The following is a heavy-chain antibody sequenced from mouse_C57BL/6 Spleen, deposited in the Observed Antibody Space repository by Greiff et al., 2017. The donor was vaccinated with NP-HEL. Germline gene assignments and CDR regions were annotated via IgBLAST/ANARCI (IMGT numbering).Heavy chain of an antibody. CDR1: GFTFSDYG. CDR2: ISPGSSTI. CDR3: ARDHYYGSSYAMDY. D-gene: IGHD1-1*01. J-gene: IGHJ4*01. V-gene: IGHV5-17*01. Sequence: EVQLVESGGGLVKPGGSLKLSCAASGFTFSDYGMHWVRQAPEKGLEWVAYISPGSSTIYYADTVQGRFTISRDNAKNTLFLQMTSLRSEDTGMYYCARDHYYGSSYAMDYWGQGTSVTVSS.